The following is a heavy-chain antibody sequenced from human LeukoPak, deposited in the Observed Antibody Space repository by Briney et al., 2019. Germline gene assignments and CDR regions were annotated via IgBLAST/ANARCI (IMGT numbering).Heavy chain of an antibody. CDR2: IYYSGST. V-gene: IGHV4-59*01. Sequence: SETLSLTCTVSGGSISSYYWSWIRQPPGKGLEWIGYIYYSGSTNYNPSLKSRVTISVDTSKNQFSLKLSSVTAADTAVYYCAREGITVVRGVIVQDAFDIWGQGTMVTVSS. CDR1: GGSISSYY. J-gene: IGHJ3*02. D-gene: IGHD3-10*01. CDR3: AREGITVVRGVIVQDAFDI.